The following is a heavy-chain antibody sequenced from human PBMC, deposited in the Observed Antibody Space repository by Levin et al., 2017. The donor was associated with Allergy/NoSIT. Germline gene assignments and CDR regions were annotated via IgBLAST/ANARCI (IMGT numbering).Heavy chain of an antibody. D-gene: IGHD1-1*01. V-gene: IGHV4-59*08. CDR3: ARGDWNPVYYYYGMDV. CDR2: IYYSGST. CDR1: GGSIRSYY. J-gene: IGHJ6*02. Sequence: SQTLSLTCPVSGGSIRSYYWSWIRQPPGKGLEWIGYIYYSGSTNYNPSLKSRVTISVDTSKNQFSLKLSSVTAADTAVYYCARGDWNPVYYYYGMDVWGQGTTVTVSS.